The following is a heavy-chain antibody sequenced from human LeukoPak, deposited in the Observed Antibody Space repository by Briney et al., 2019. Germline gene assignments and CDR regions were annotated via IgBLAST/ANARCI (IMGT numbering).Heavy chain of an antibody. V-gene: IGHV3-11*01. Sequence: PGGSLRLSCAASGFTFSDHYISWIRPAPGKALEWVSYIWNSDSSIYYADSVKGRFTISRDNAKNSVYLQMNSLRAEDTGVYYCARGHYGLDYWGQGTMVTVSS. CDR2: IWNSDSSI. CDR1: GFTFSDHY. CDR3: ARGHYGLDY. J-gene: IGHJ4*02. D-gene: IGHD3-16*01.